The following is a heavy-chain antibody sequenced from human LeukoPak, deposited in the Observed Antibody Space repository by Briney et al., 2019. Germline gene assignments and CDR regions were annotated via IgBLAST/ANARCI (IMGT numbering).Heavy chain of an antibody. D-gene: IGHD1/OR15-1a*01. CDR1: GLSSRRSD. V-gene: IGHV3-33*01. CDR2: IWQDESLK. Sequence: GRSLPPSCGAYGLSSRRSDMHWLRHPHGKGIDWVAVIWQDESLKTYGDSVKCWFTVSKDNTNNTTHPQMNSLGVEDTTRYYSARRDLNTYGVAAWGQGTAVTASS. J-gene: IGHJ6*02. CDR3: ARRDLNTYGVAA.